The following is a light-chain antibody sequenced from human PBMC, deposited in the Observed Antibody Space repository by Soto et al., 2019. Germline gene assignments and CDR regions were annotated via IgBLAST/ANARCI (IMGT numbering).Light chain of an antibody. CDR3: CSYAGTYIPL. V-gene: IGLV2-11*01. Sequence: QSVLTQPASVSGSPGQSITISCTGTSSNVGSYKLVSWYQQHPGKAPKLMIFDVSARPSGVPDRFSGSKSANTASLTSSGLQTEDEADYYCCSYAGTYIPLFGGGTQLTVL. CDR1: SSNVGSYKL. J-gene: IGLJ2*01. CDR2: DVS.